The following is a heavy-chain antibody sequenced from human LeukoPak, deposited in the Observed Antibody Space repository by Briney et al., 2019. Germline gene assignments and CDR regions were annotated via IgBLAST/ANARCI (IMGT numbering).Heavy chain of an antibody. CDR3: AKDLHSGYDSCFDY. Sequence: GGSLRLSCAASGFTFSTYNMNWVRQAPGKGLEWVSAISGSDDSTYYADSVKGRFTISRDNSKNTLYLQMNSLRAEDTAVYYCAKDLHSGYDSCFDYWGQGTLVTVSS. CDR1: GFTFSTYN. J-gene: IGHJ4*02. CDR2: ISGSDDST. V-gene: IGHV3-23*01. D-gene: IGHD5-12*01.